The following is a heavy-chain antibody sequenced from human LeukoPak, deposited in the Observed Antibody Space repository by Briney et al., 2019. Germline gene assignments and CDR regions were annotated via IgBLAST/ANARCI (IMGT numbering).Heavy chain of an antibody. D-gene: IGHD2-2*01. CDR3: ARDRSRYCSSTSCSTYGMDV. Sequence: PSETLSLTCTVSGGSISSYYWSWIRQPPGKGLEWIGYIYYSGSTNYNPSLKSRVTISVGTSKNQFSLKLSSVTAADTAVYYCARDRSRYCSSTSCSTYGMDVWGQGTTVTVSS. CDR2: IYYSGST. J-gene: IGHJ6*02. V-gene: IGHV4-59*01. CDR1: GGSISSYY.